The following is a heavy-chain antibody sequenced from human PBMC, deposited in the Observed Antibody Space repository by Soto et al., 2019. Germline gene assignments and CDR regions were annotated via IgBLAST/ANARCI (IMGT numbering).Heavy chain of an antibody. J-gene: IGHJ6*02. V-gene: IGHV1-46*01. Sequence: ASVKVSCKASGYTFTSYYMHWVRQAPGQGLEWMGIIKPSGGSTSYAQKFQGRVTMTRDTSTSTAYMELRSLRSDDTAVYYCARDFGVWFGPAGTYYYYGMDVWGQGTTVTVS. CDR2: IKPSGGST. D-gene: IGHD2-2*01. CDR3: ARDFGVWFGPAGTYYYYGMDV. CDR1: GYTFTSYY.